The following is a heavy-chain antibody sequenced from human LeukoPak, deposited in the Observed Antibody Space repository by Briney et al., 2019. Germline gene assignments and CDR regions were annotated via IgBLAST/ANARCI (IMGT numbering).Heavy chain of an antibody. CDR1: GYSLAGYH. D-gene: IGHD3/OR15-3a*01. CDR3: AKDLRSWRYHDTWTGSYYYYYMDV. J-gene: IGHJ6*03. V-gene: IGHV1-2*02. CDR2: VNPSSGGT. Sequence: EASVRVSCKASGYSLAGYHIHWLRQAPGQGFEWMGWVNPSSGGTLYAQKFQGRVTMTRDTSINTAHMELSSLTSDDTAVYYCAKDLRSWRYHDTWTGSYYYYYMDVWGTGTTVTVSS.